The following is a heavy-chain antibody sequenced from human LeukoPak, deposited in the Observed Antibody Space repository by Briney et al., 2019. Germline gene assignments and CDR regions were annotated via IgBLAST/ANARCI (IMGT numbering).Heavy chain of an antibody. J-gene: IGHJ3*02. Sequence: ASVKVSCKASGYTFTGYYMHWVRQAPGQGLEWMGWINPNSGGTNYAQKFQGRVTMTRDTSISTAYMELSRLRSDDTAVYYCARESVSSSRHDAFDIWGQGTMVTVSS. CDR1: GYTFTGYY. V-gene: IGHV1-2*02. D-gene: IGHD6-13*01. CDR2: INPNSGGT. CDR3: ARESVSSSRHDAFDI.